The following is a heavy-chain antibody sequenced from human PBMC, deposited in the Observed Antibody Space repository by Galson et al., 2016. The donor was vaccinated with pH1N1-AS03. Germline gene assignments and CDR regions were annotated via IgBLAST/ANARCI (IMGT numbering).Heavy chain of an antibody. J-gene: IGHJ4*02. CDR2: INLSGGTT. CDR1: GYSFTSYY. D-gene: IGHD6-19*01. Sequence: QSGAEVKKPGESLKISCKASGYSFTSYYMHWVRQAPGQGLEWVGIINLSGGTTRYAQRFQGRVTMTRDTSTSTVYMELNSLSSEDTAIYYCARGFCPDISGWFCNDYWGQGTLVTVSS. V-gene: IGHV1-46*01. CDR3: ARGFCPDISGWFCNDY.